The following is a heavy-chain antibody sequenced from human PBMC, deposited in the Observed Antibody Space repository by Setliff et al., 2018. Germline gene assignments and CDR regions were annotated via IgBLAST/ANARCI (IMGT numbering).Heavy chain of an antibody. CDR2: IDYTGNT. D-gene: IGHD1-26*01. CDR3: AAPGGGSYRF. CDR1: GGSISTDHYY. Sequence: SETLSLTCTASGGSISTDHYYRGWIRQPPGKGLEWIGSIDYTGNTWHNPSLKSRVTISVDTSKNQFSLNLSSVTAADTAVYYCAAPGGGSYRFWGQGTLVTVSS. J-gene: IGHJ4*02. V-gene: IGHV4-39*01.